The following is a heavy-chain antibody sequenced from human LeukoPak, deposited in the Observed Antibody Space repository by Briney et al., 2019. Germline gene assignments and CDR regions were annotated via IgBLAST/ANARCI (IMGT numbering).Heavy chain of an antibody. CDR1: GYTFTGYY. Sequence: ASVKVSCKASGYTFTGYYMHWVRQAPGQGLEWMGWINPNSGGTNYAQKFQGRVTMTRDTSISTAYMELSRLRSDDTAVYYCARAIYVWSNSDYWGQGTLVTVSS. CDR3: ARAIYVWSNSDY. CDR2: INPNSGGT. V-gene: IGHV1-2*02. D-gene: IGHD3-10*02. J-gene: IGHJ4*02.